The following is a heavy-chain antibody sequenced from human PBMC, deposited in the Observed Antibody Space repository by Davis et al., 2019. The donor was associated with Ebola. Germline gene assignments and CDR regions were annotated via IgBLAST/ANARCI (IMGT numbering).Heavy chain of an antibody. Sequence: ASVKVSCKASGYTFTTYYMYWVRQAPGQGLEWMGIINPSGGSTTYAQKFQGRVTMTRDTSTSIVYMELSSLRSEDTAMYYCARGNRGGDILTGSFFDYWGQGTLVTVSS. V-gene: IGHV1-46*03. CDR1: GYTFTTYY. CDR2: INPSGGST. CDR3: ARGNRGGDILTGSFFDY. D-gene: IGHD3-9*01. J-gene: IGHJ4*02.